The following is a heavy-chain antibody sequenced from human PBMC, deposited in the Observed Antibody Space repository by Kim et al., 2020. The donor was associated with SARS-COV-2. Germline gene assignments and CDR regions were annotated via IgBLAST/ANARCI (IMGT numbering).Heavy chain of an antibody. CDR2: IYKSGRT. J-gene: IGHJ5*02. Sequence: SETLSLTCSVSGGSISSYSWSWIRQPPGKGLEWIGYIYKSGRTNYNPSLKSRVTISIDTSKNQFSLNLNSVTAADTAVYYCARQEYTVMVRGVLTWFDPWGQGTLITVSS. V-gene: IGHV4-59*08. D-gene: IGHD3-10*01. CDR3: ARQEYTVMVRGVLTWFDP. CDR1: GGSISSYS.